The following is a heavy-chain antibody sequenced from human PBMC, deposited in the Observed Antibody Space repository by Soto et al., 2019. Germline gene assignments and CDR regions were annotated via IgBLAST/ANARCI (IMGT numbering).Heavy chain of an antibody. D-gene: IGHD2-2*01. CDR1: GVTFSSYA. CDR3: ARSRVVAGYYGMDV. Sequence: SGKVSCKASGVTFSSYAISWVRQAPGQGLEWMGGIIPIFGTANYAQKFQGRVTITADESTSTAYMELSSLRSEDTAVYYCARSRVVAGYYGMDVWGQGTTVTVSS. V-gene: IGHV1-69*13. CDR2: IIPIFGTA. J-gene: IGHJ6*02.